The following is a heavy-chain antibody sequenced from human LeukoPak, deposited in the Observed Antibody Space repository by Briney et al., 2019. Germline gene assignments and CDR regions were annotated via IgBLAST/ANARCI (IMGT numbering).Heavy chain of an antibody. CDR2: IYSGGST. V-gene: IGHV3-53*01. D-gene: IGHD3-22*01. CDR1: GFTVGNNY. J-gene: IGHJ5*02. CDR3: ARNLYTSGYYAS. Sequence: GGSLRLSCAASGFTVGNNYMSWVRQAPGKGLEWVSVIYSGGSTYYADSVKGRFTISRDNSKNTLYLQMNSLRAEDTAVYYCARNLYTSGYYASWGQGTLVTVSS.